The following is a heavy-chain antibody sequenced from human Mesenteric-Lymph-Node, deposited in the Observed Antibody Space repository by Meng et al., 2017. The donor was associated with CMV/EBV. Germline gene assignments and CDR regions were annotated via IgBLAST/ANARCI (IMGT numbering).Heavy chain of an antibody. V-gene: IGHV4-4*02. D-gene: IGHD6-19*01. CDR3: AARGLTSGWYNKH. CDR2: IYHSGST. Sequence: GSLRLSCAVSGDSISSNNWWSWVRQSPGKGLEWIGDIYHSGSTNYNPSLKSRVGISVDKSKNQFSLKLSSVTAADTAVYYCAARGLTSGWYNKHWGQGTLVTVSS. CDR1: GDSISSNNW. J-gene: IGHJ1*01.